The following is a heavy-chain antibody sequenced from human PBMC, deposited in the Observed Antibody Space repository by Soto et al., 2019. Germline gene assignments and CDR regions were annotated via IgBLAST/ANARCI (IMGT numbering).Heavy chain of an antibody. Sequence: SSETLSLTCTVSGGSISSGGYYWSWIRQHPGKGLEWIGYIYYSGSTYYNPSLKSRVTISVDTSKNQFSLKLSSLTAADTAVYYCARARYSSSSAGWLMAYWGQGTLVTVSS. CDR3: ARARYSSSSAGWLMAY. D-gene: IGHD6-6*01. J-gene: IGHJ4*02. CDR2: IYYSGST. CDR1: GGSISSGGYY. V-gene: IGHV4-31*03.